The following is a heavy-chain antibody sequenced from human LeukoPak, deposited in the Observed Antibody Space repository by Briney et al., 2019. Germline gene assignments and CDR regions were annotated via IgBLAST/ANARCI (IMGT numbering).Heavy chain of an antibody. CDR3: ARAYSSSWYYYYYYMDV. CDR1: GGSISSYY. Sequence: NPSETLSLTCTVSGGSISSYYWSWIRQPPGKGLEWIGYIYYSGSTNYNPSLKSRVTISVDTSKTQFSLKLSSVTAADTAVYYCARAYSSSWYYYYYYMDVWGKGTTVTISS. CDR2: IYYSGST. D-gene: IGHD6-13*01. V-gene: IGHV4-59*01. J-gene: IGHJ6*03.